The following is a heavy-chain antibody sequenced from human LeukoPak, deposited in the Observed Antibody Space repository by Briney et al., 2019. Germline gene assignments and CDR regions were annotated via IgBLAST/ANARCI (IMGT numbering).Heavy chain of an antibody. CDR2: IIPIFGTA. CDR1: GGTFSSYA. V-gene: IGHV1-69*13. CDR3: ARAKQWLVIFDY. D-gene: IGHD6-19*01. J-gene: IGHJ4*02. Sequence: ASVKVSCKAFGGTFSSYAISWVRQAPGQGLEWMGGIIPIFGTANYAQKFQGRVTITADESTSTAYMELSSLRSEDTAVYYCARAKQWLVIFDYWGQGTLVTVSS.